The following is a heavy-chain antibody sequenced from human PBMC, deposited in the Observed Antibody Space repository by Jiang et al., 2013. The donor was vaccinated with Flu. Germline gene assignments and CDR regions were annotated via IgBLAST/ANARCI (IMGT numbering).Heavy chain of an antibody. CDR3: ARNMGHQQFDY. CDR1: GFTFSGYW. Sequence: VQLVESGGGVVQPGRSLRLSCAASGFTFSGYWMEWVRQAPGKGLEWLGNIKQDGTTKNYVDSVKGRFTISRDSAKNSLYLQMNSLRGEDTAVYYCARNMGHQQFDYWGQGTLVTVSS. V-gene: IGHV3-7*01. J-gene: IGHJ4*02. CDR2: IKQDGTTK. D-gene: IGHD6-13*01.